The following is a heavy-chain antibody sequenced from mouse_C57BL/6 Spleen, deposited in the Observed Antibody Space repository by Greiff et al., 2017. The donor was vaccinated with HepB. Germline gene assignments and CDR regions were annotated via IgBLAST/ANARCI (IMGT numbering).Heavy chain of an antibody. CDR2: IHPNSGST. V-gene: IGHV1-64*01. CDR3: ARGKSTMDRGSAMDY. CDR1: GYTFTSYW. J-gene: IGHJ4*01. D-gene: IGHD2-1*01. Sequence: QVQLQQPGAELVKPGASVKLSCKASGYTFTSYWMHWVKQRPGQGLEWIGMIHPNSGSTNYNEKFKSKATLTVDKSSSTAYMQLSSLTSEDSAVYYCARGKSTMDRGSAMDYWGQGTSVTVSS.